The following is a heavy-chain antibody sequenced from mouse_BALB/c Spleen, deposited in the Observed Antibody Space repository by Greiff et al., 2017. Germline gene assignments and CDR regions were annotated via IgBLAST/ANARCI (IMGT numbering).Heavy chain of an antibody. J-gene: IGHJ2*01. CDR2: IRNKANGYTT. CDR3: ARGLGDD. CDR1: GFTFTDYY. D-gene: IGHD4-1*01. Sequence: EVNVVESGGGLVQPGGSLRLSCATSGFTFTDYYMSWVRQPPGKALEWLGFIRNKANGYTTEYSASVKGRFTISRDNSQSILYLQMNTLRAEDSATYYCARGLGDDWGQGTTLTVSS. V-gene: IGHV7-3*02.